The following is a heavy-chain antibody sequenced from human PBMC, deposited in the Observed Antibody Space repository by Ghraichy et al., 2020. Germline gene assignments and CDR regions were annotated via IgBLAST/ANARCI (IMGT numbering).Heavy chain of an antibody. J-gene: IGHJ4*02. Sequence: LSLTCAASGFTFSSYWLSWVRQPPGKGLERVANIKEDGSEIYYVDSLKGRFTISRDNARKSLYLQMNSLRAEDTAVYYCARIGYRSSSFDYWGQGTLVTVSS. CDR2: IKEDGSEI. CDR3: ARIGYRSSSFDY. V-gene: IGHV3-7*01. D-gene: IGHD6-6*01. CDR1: GFTFSSYW.